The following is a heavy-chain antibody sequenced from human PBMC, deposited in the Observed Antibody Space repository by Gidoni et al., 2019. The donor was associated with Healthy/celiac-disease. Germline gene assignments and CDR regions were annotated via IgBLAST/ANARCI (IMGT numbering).Heavy chain of an antibody. V-gene: IGHV3-23*01. CDR1: GFTFSSYA. CDR2: ISGSGCST. CDR3: AKKDTYYDFWSGYYLDY. D-gene: IGHD3-3*01. J-gene: IGHJ4*02. Sequence: EVQLLESGGGLVQPGGSLRLSCAASGFTFSSYAMSWVRQAPGKGLEWVSAISGSGCSTYYADSVKGRFTISRDNSKNTLYLQMNSLRAEDTAVYYCAKKDTYYDFWSGYYLDYWGQGTLVTVSS.